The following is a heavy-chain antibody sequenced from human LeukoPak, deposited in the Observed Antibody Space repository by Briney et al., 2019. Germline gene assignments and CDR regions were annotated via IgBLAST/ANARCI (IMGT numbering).Heavy chain of an antibody. Sequence: GGSLRLSCAASGFTFSSYSMTWVRQAPGKGLEWVSSISSSSSYIYYADSVKGRFTISRDNAKNSLYLQMNSLRAEDTAVYYCARAWRSVAPYYFDYWGQGTLVTVSS. CDR3: ARAWRSVAPYYFDY. D-gene: IGHD6-19*01. CDR2: ISSSSSYI. J-gene: IGHJ4*02. V-gene: IGHV3-21*01. CDR1: GFTFSSYS.